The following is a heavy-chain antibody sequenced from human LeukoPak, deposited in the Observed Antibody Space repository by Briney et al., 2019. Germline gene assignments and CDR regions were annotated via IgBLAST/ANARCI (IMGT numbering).Heavy chain of an antibody. V-gene: IGHV3-7*01. D-gene: IGHD6-19*01. CDR3: ARDTIAVAGSSFYYFDY. J-gene: IGHJ4*02. Sequence: GGSLRLSCAASGFTFSSYWMSWVRQAPGKGLEWVANIKQDGSGKYYVDSVKGRFTISRDNAKNSLYLQMNSLRAEDTAVYYCARDTIAVAGSSFYYFDYWGQGTLVTVSS. CDR1: GFTFSSYW. CDR2: IKQDGSGK.